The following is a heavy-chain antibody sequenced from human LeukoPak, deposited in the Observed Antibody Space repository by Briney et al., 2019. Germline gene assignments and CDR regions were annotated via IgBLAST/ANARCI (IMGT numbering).Heavy chain of an antibody. CDR1: GGSISSYY. CDR3: ARAASRYYYYYMDV. Sequence: SETLSLTCTVSGGSISSYYWSWIRQPPGKGLEWIGYIYYSGSTNYNPSLKSRVTISVDTSKNQFSLKLSSVTAADTAVYYCARAASRYYYYYMDVWGKGTTVTVSS. CDR2: IYYSGST. D-gene: IGHD6-25*01. J-gene: IGHJ6*03. V-gene: IGHV4-59*01.